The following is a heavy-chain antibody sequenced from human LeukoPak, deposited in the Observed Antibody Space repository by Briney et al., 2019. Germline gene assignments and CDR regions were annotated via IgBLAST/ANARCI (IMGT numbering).Heavy chain of an antibody. CDR3: AKNMNWGCDF. D-gene: IGHD3-16*01. CDR1: ENTYG. V-gene: IGHV3-30*02. CDR2: TRNDESKR. J-gene: IGHJ4*02. Sequence: GGSLRLSCPAPENTYGMHCFRQAPRKGLGWEAFTRNDESKRDYIESVKGRFIISRDNSKHTLYLKMKSMKVEDTAVYYCAKNMNWGCDFWGQGTLVTVAS.